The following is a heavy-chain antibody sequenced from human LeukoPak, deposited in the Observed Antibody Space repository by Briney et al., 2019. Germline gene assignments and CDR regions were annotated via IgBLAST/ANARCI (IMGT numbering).Heavy chain of an antibody. J-gene: IGHJ4*02. V-gene: IGHV3-23*01. CDR3: AKRVTYYYESSGYYHFDY. CDR2: ISGSGAGT. Sequence: GGSLRLSCAASGFTFSSYAMSWVRQAPGKGLEWVSAISGSGAGTYYADSVKGRFTISRDNSKNTLFLQMNSLRAEDTAVYYCAKRVTYYYESSGYYHFDYWGQGTLVTVSS. CDR1: GFTFSSYA. D-gene: IGHD3-22*01.